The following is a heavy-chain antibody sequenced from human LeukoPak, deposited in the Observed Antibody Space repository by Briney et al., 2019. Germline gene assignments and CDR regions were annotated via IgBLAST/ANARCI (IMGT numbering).Heavy chain of an antibody. CDR2: ISSSGSTI. Sequence: GGSLRLSCAASGFTFSSYEMNWVRQAPGKGLEWVSYISSSGSTIYYADSVKGRFTISRDNAKNSLYLQMNSLRAEDTAVYYCATYHDYGGNGMGYYYYYMDVWGKGTTVTISS. D-gene: IGHD4-23*01. CDR3: ATYHDYGGNGMGYYYYYMDV. J-gene: IGHJ6*03. CDR1: GFTFSSYE. V-gene: IGHV3-48*03.